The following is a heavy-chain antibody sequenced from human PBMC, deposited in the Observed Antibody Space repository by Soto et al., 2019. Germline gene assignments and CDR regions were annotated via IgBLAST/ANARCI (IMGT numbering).Heavy chain of an antibody. J-gene: IGHJ4*02. CDR1: GFTFSSYA. CDR3: ARVLRGIAAAGTIGFDY. V-gene: IGHV3-30-3*01. Sequence: QVQLVESGGGVVQPGRSLRLSCAASGFTFSSYAMHWVRQAPGKGLEWVAVISYDGSNKYYADSVKGRFTISRDNSKNTLYLQMNSLRAEDTAVYYCARVLRGIAAAGTIGFDYWGQGTLVTVSS. D-gene: IGHD6-13*01. CDR2: ISYDGSNK.